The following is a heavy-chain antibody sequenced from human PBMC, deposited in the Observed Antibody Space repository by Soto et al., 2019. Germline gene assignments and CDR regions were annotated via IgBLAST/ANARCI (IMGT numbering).Heavy chain of an antibody. D-gene: IGHD3-3*01. V-gene: IGHV3-23*01. Sequence: PGGSLRISCAASGFTFSSYAMSWVRQAPGKGLEWVSAISGSGGSTYYADSVKGRFTISRDNSKNTLYLQMNSLRAEDTAVYYCAKGKRVTIFAIPFDYWDQGTLVTVSS. CDR2: ISGSGGST. CDR1: GFTFSSYA. CDR3: AKGKRVTIFAIPFDY. J-gene: IGHJ4*02.